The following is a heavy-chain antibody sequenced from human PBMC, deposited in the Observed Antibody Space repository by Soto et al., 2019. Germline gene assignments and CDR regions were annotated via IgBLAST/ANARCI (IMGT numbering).Heavy chain of an antibody. V-gene: IGHV4-39*01. CDR3: ARHSAAGNDY. D-gene: IGHD6-13*01. CDR1: GGSISSSSHH. J-gene: IGHJ4*02. CDR2: IYHSGTT. Sequence: SETLSLTCTVSGGSISSSSHHWGWIRQPPGKGMEWIGSIYHSGTTYYKPPLKSRVTISVDTSKKQFSLKLSSVTAADTAVYYCARHSAAGNDYWGQGTLVT.